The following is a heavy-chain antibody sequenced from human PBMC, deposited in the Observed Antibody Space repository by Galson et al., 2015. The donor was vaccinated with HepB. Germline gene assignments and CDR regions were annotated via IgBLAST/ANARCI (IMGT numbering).Heavy chain of an antibody. CDR1: GFSLSTSGVG. J-gene: IGHJ5*02. V-gene: IGHV2-5*01. D-gene: IGHD3-22*01. Sequence: PALVKPTQTLTLTCTFSGFSLSTSGVGVSWIRQPPGKALEWLALIYWNDDKRYSPSLKSRLTITKDTSKNQVVLTMTNMDPVDTATYYCAHRRDERYYYDSSAPLSGWFDPWGQGTLVTVSS. CDR2: IYWNDDK. CDR3: AHRRDERYYYDSSAPLSGWFDP.